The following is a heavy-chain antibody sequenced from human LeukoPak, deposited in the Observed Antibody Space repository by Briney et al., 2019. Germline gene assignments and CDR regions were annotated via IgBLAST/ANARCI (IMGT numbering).Heavy chain of an antibody. Sequence: KPSETLSLTCTVSGVSISSSSYYWGWIRQPPGKGLEWIGSIYYSGSTYYNPSLKSRVTISVDTSKNQFSLKLSSVTAADTAVYYCARFKAVAGQYLNDAFDIWGQGTMVTVSS. CDR3: ARFKAVAGQYLNDAFDI. J-gene: IGHJ3*02. V-gene: IGHV4-39*07. CDR2: IYYSGST. CDR1: GVSISSSSYY. D-gene: IGHD6-19*01.